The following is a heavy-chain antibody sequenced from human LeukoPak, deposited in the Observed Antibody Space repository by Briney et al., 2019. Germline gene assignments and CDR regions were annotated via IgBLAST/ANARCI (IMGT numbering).Heavy chain of an antibody. V-gene: IGHV3-7*01. CDR2: IKQDGSEK. Sequence: PGGSLRLSCAASGFTFSSYWMSWVRQAPGKGLEWVANIKQDGSEKYYVDSVKGRFTISRDNAKNSLYLQMNSLRAEDTAVYYCARDLGSYYDSSGYDYWGQGTLVTVSS. CDR1: GFTFSSYW. J-gene: IGHJ4*02. CDR3: ARDLGSYYDSSGYDY. D-gene: IGHD3-22*01.